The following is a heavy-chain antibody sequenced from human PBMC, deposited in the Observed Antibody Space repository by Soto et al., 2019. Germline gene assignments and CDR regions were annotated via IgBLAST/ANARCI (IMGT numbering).Heavy chain of an antibody. V-gene: IGHV1-46*01. J-gene: IGHJ4*02. CDR1: GYTFTHYY. CDR2: INPASGST. Sequence: QVQLVQSGAEVKKPGASVKLSCRTSGYTFTHYYIHWVRQAPGQGLEWLAIINPASGSTNYAQDFLGRVTLTMDTSTTTVYIDLSRLRAEDTALFYCARDLAAGDHWGQGTLVTVSS. D-gene: IGHD6-25*01. CDR3: ARDLAAGDH.